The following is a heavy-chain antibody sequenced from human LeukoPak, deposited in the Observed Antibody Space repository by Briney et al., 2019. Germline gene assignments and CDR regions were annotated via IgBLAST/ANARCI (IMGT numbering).Heavy chain of an antibody. V-gene: IGHV3-33*01. CDR1: SFTFSTYG. D-gene: IGHD2-15*01. CDR3: ARGRSVAELESAFDI. Sequence: GGSLRLSCAASSFTFSTYGMHWVRQAPGKGLEWVAVLWSDGSNKYYANSVKGRFTISRDNSKNTLYLQMNGLRAEDTAVYYCARGRSVAELESAFDIWGQGTMVTVSS. CDR2: LWSDGSNK. J-gene: IGHJ3*02.